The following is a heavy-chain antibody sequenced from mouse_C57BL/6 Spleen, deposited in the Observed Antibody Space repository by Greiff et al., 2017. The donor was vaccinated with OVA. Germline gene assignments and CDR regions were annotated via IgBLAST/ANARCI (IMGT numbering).Heavy chain of an antibody. CDR2: IYPRSGNT. CDR1: GYTFTSYG. J-gene: IGHJ2*01. CDR3: ARRDGYDVGYFDY. Sequence: QVHVKQSGAELARPGASVKLSCKASGYTFTSYGISWVKQRTGQGLEWIGEIYPRSGNTYYNEKFKGKATLTADKSSSTAYMELRSLTSEDSAVYFCARRDGYDVGYFDYWGQGTTLTVSS. V-gene: IGHV1-81*01. D-gene: IGHD2-2*01.